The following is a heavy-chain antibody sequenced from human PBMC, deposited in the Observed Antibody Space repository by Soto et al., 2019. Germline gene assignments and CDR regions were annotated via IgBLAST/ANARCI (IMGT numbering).Heavy chain of an antibody. V-gene: IGHV3-23*01. CDR2: ISGSGGST. CDR1: GFTFSSYA. CDR3: AKDSGLGIYTDYYDIPYYFDY. Sequence: PGGSLRLSCAASGFTFSSYAMSWVRQAPGKGLEWVSAISGSGGSTYYADSVKGRFTISRDNSKNTLYLQMNSLRAEDTAVYYCAKDSGLGIYTDYYDIPYYFDYWGQGTLVTVSS. J-gene: IGHJ4*02. D-gene: IGHD3-22*01.